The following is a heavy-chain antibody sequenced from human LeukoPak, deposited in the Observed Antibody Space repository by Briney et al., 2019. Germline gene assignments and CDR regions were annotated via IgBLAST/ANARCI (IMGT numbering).Heavy chain of an antibody. D-gene: IGHD2-2*01. J-gene: IGHJ4*02. V-gene: IGHV1-46*01. CDR1: GGTFSSYA. Sequence: ASVKVSCKASGGTFSSYAISWVRQAPGQGLEWMGIINPSGGSTSYAQKFQGRVTMTRDTSTSTVYMGLSSLRSEDTAVYYCARDPLACSSTSCYGLYYFDYWGQGTLVTVSS. CDR3: ARDPLACSSTSCYGLYYFDY. CDR2: INPSGGST.